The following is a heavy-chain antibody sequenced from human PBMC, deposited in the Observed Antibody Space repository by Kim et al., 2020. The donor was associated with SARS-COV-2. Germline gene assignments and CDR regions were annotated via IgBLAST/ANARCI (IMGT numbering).Heavy chain of an antibody. CDR3: ARGGSEAAADY. J-gene: IGHJ4*02. V-gene: IGHV3-33*01. D-gene: IGHD6-13*01. CDR1: GFTFSSYG. CDR2: IWYDGSNK. Sequence: GGSLRLSCAASGFTFSSYGMHWVRQAPGKGLEWVAVIWYDGSNKYYADSVKGRFTISRDNSKNTLYLQMNSLRAEDTAVYYCARGGSEAAADYWGQGTLVTVSS.